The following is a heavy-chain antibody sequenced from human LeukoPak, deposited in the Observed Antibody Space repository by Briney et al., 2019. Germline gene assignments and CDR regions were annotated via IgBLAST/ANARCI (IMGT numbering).Heavy chain of an antibody. V-gene: IGHV3-21*01. J-gene: IGHJ6*03. D-gene: IGHD6-19*01. CDR1: GFTFSSYS. Sequence: GGSLRLSCAASGFTFSSYSMNWVRQAPGKGLEWVSSISSSSSYIYYADSVKGRFTISRDNAKNSLYLQMNSLRAEDTAVYYCARDLVYSSGWYSGYYYMDVWGKGTTVTVSS. CDR3: ARDLVYSSGWYSGYYYMDV. CDR2: ISSSSSYI.